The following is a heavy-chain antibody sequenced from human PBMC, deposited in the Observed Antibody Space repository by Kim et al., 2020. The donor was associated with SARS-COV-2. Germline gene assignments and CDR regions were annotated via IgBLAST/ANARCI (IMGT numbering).Heavy chain of an antibody. J-gene: IGHJ6*03. CDR3: TTEDDSLGYYHIIHYYKRHV. Sequence: GGSLRLSCAASGFTVSDAWMSWVRQAPGKGLEWVGHIKSNNDGGTTEYAAPVKGRFTISRDDSKSTLYLQMNSLRTEDTAIYYCTTEDDSLGYYHIIHYYKRHVWGRGTTVTVSS. V-gene: IGHV3-15*01. CDR2: IKSNNDGGTT. CDR1: GFTVSDAW. D-gene: IGHD3-22*01.